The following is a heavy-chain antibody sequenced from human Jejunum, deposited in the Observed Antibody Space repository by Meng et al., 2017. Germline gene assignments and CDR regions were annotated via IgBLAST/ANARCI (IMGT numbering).Heavy chain of an antibody. V-gene: IGHV4-31*03. CDR3: ARALGGGFYSYYFDS. CDR2: IDSSGST. CDR1: GGSLDSGYYF. Sequence: QVQLQESGPGPVKPSQTPFPTCTSSGGSLDSGYYFWNWIRQRPGQGLEWIGSIDSSGSTHHSPSLHSRLTISVDTSKNQFSLKLSSVTAADTAVYYCARALGGGFYSYYFDSWGQGTLVTVSS. D-gene: IGHD2-15*01. J-gene: IGHJ4*02.